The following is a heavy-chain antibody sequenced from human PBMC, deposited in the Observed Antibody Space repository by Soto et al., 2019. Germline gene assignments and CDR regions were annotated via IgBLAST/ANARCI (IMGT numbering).Heavy chain of an antibody. CDR2: VYWDDDK. Sequence: SGPTLVNPTQTLTVTCTFSGFSLTTSGVGVGWIRQSPGKVLEWLALVYWDDDKRYSPSLKTRLTITKDNSAKKVVLTLTNMDPVDTGTYFCAHSQGPLDCWGQGILVTVSS. V-gene: IGHV2-5*02. CDR3: AHSQGPLDC. J-gene: IGHJ4*02. CDR1: GFSLTTSGVG.